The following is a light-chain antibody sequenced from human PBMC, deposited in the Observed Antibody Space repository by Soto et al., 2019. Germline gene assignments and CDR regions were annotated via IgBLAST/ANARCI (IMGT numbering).Light chain of an antibody. CDR3: QQYGNSLPWT. J-gene: IGKJ1*01. CDR1: QSVSNNY. Sequence: EIVLTQSPGTLSLSPGERATLSCRASQSVSNNYLGWYQQEPGQAPRLLVYGASRRATGIPDRFSGSGSGTDFTLTISGLEAEDFAVYYCQQYGNSLPWTFGQGT. CDR2: GAS. V-gene: IGKV3-20*01.